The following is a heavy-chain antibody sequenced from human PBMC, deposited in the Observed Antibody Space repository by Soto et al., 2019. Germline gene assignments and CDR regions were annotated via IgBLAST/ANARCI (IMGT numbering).Heavy chain of an antibody. J-gene: IGHJ4*02. V-gene: IGHV3-23*01. CDR2: VRGRDGST. CDR1: GFTFTTFD. CDR3: AKGAWLDY. Sequence: EVQLLESGGALVHPGASLRLSCAASGFTFTTFDMSWARQAPGKGLEWVSVVRGRDGSTSYADSLKGRFTISKDSSKNTLYLQMNSLRAEDTALYYCAKGAWLDYWGQGTLVTVSS. D-gene: IGHD5-12*01.